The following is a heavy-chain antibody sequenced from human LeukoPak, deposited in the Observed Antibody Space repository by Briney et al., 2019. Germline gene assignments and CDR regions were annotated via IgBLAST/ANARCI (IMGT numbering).Heavy chain of an antibody. J-gene: IGHJ4*02. Sequence: SVKVSCKASGGTFSSYAISWVRQAPGQGLEWMGRIIPIFGTADYAQKFQGRVTITTDESTSTAYMELSSLRSEDTAVYYCARPHSSSWYSLDFDYWGQGTLVTVSS. CDR3: ARPHSSSWYSLDFDY. V-gene: IGHV1-69*05. CDR2: IIPIFGTA. D-gene: IGHD6-13*01. CDR1: GGTFSSYA.